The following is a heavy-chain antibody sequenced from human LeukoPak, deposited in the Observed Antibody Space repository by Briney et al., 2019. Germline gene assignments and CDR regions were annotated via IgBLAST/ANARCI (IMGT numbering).Heavy chain of an antibody. J-gene: IGHJ3*02. Sequence: GGSLRLSCAASGFTFSSYAMSWVRQAPGKGLEWVSAISGSGGSTYYADSVKGRFTISRDNSKNTLYLRMNSLRAEDTAVYYCAREAYYDSSGYPMRAFDIWGQGTMVTVSS. CDR3: AREAYYDSSGYPMRAFDI. D-gene: IGHD3-22*01. V-gene: IGHV3-23*01. CDR2: ISGSGGST. CDR1: GFTFSSYA.